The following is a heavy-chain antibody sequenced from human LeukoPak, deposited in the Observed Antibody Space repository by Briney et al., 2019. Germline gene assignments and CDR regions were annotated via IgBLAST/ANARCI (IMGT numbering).Heavy chain of an antibody. V-gene: IGHV1-46*01. D-gene: IGHD2-15*01. CDR3: AREVEMGYCSGGSCYSDY. CDR2: INPSGGST. J-gene: IGHJ4*02. Sequence: ASVKVSCKASGYTFTSYYIHWVRQAPGQGPEWMGMINPSGGSTTYAQKFQGRVTMTRDTSTSTVYMELSSLRSEDTAVYYCAREVEMGYCSGGSCYSDYWGQGTLVTVSS. CDR1: GYTFTSYY.